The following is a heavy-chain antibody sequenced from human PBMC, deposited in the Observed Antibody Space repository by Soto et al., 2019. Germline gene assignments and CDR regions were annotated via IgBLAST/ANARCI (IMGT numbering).Heavy chain of an antibody. CDR1: GGSISRGDYY. V-gene: IGHV4-30-4*01. Sequence: QVQLHESGPGLLKPSQTLSLTCTVSGGSISRGDYYWGWIRQPPGKGLEWIGYIYYSGSTYYNPCFWCRFTVSVDPSKNQSSRKLSCVSAVDRAVYYCARASGVYSGSWYLPDYWGLGTLVTVSS. CDR2: IYYSGST. CDR3: ARASGVYSGSWYLPDY. D-gene: IGHD6-13*01. J-gene: IGHJ4*02.